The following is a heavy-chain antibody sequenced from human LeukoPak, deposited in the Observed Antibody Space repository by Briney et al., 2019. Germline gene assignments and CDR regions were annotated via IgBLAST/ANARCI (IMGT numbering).Heavy chain of an antibody. CDR3: ASSPRVLPITGFDP. V-gene: IGHV1-2*02. CDR1: GYTFTGYY. D-gene: IGHD4/OR15-4a*01. Sequence: GASVKVSCKASGYTFTGYYMHWVRQAPGQGLEWMGWINPNSGGTNYAQKLQGRVTMTRDTSISTAYMELSRLRSDDTAVYYCASSPRVLPITGFDPWGQGTLVTVSS. CDR2: INPNSGGT. J-gene: IGHJ5*02.